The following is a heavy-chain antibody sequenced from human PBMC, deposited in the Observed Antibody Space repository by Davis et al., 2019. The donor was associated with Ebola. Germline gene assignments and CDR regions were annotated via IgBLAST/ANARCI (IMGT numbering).Heavy chain of an antibody. CDR1: GFTFSNYA. Sequence: GESLKISCAASGFTFSNYAMSWVRQAPGKGLEWVATISGGDEDTYFADSGKGRFTLSRDNSRNTLYLQTNSLRADDTAVYYCAKNPRYGDYRYFDYWGLGTLVTVSS. V-gene: IGHV3-23*01. CDR2: ISGGDEDT. CDR3: AKNPRYGDYRYFDY. D-gene: IGHD4-17*01. J-gene: IGHJ4*02.